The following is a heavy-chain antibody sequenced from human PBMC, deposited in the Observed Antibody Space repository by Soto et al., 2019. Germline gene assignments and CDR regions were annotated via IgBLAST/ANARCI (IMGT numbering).Heavy chain of an antibody. CDR3: AHLSYYDSSVHY. V-gene: IGHV2-5*02. D-gene: IGHD3-22*01. CDR2: IYWDDDK. CDR1: GFSLSTSGVG. Sequence: QITLKESGPTLVKPTQTLTLTCTFSGFSLSTSGVGVGWIRQPPGKALEWLALIYWDDDKRYSPSLKSRLTITKDTSQNQVVLTMTNMDPVDTATYYCAHLSYYDSSVHYWGQGTLVTVSS. J-gene: IGHJ4*02.